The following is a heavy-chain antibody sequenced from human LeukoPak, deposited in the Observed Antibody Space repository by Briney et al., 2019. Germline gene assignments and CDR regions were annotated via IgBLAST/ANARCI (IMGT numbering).Heavy chain of an antibody. CDR1: GFTFSSYG. J-gene: IGHJ4*02. CDR3: AKDTVARLRLGELSSFDY. D-gene: IGHD3-16*02. V-gene: IGHV3-30*02. Sequence: GGSLRLSCAASGFTFSSYGMHWVRQAPGKGLEWVAFIRYDGSNKYYADSVKGRFTISRDNSKNTLYLQMNSLRAEDTAVHYCAKDTVARLRLGELSSFDYWGQGTLVTVSS. CDR2: IRYDGSNK.